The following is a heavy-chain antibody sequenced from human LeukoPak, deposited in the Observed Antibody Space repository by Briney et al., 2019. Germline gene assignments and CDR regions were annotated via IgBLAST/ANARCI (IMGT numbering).Heavy chain of an antibody. D-gene: IGHD1-26*01. CDR1: GGSISSYY. V-gene: IGHV4-59*01. CDR3: ARDRRPIGIVDY. CDR2: IYYSGST. Sequence: SETLSLTCTVSGGSISSYYWGWIRQPPGKGLEWIGYIYYSGSTNYNPSLKSRVTISVDTSKNQFSLKLSSVTAADTAVYYCARDRRPIGIVDYWGQGTLVTVSS. J-gene: IGHJ4*02.